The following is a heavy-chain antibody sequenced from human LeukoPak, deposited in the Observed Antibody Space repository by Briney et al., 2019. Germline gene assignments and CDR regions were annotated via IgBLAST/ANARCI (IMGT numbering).Heavy chain of an antibody. V-gene: IGHV4-4*02. D-gene: IGHD3-10*01. CDR1: GGSISSSNW. CDR2: IYHSGST. CDR3: ATHTLVRGVIIGAYY. Sequence: PSGTLSLTCAVSGGSISSSNWWSWVRQPPGKGLEWIGEIYHSGSTSYNPSLKSRVTISVDKSKNQISLKLSSVTAADTAVYYCATHTLVRGVIIGAYYWGQGTLVTVSS. J-gene: IGHJ4*02.